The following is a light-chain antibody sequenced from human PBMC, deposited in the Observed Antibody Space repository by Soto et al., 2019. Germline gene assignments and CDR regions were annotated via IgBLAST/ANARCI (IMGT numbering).Light chain of an antibody. Sequence: QSALTQPASVSGSPGQSITISCTGTSSDVGSHNLVSWYQQHPGQAPKLMIYEVSKRPLGVSARFSVSKSGNTASLTISWSQAEDEADYYCCSYGGSRAVFGGGTQLTVL. CDR2: EVS. V-gene: IGLV2-23*02. J-gene: IGLJ7*01. CDR3: CSYGGSRAV. CDR1: SSDVGSHNL.